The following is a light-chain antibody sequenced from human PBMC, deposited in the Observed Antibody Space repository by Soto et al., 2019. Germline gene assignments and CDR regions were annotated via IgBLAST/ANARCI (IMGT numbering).Light chain of an antibody. CDR1: SSNIGAGYD. CDR2: GNS. V-gene: IGLV1-40*01. CDR3: PSYDSSLSPWV. Sequence: QSVLTQPPSVSGAPGQRVTISCTGSSSNIGAGYDVHWYQQLPGTAPKLLIYGNSNRPSGVPDRFSGSKSGTSASLAITGLQAEDEADYYCPSYDSSLSPWVFGGGTKVTVL. J-gene: IGLJ3*02.